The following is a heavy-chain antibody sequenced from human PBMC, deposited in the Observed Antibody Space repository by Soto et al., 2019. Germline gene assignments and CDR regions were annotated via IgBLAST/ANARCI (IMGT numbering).Heavy chain of an antibody. CDR1: GYTFTSCY. V-gene: IGHV1-46*01. D-gene: IGHD1-26*01. J-gene: IGHJ4*02. CDR3: ARADRGGSY. CDR2: INPSGGST. Sequence: QVQLVQSGAEVKKPGASVKVSCKASGYTFTSCYMHWVRQAPGQGLKWMGIINPSGGSTSYAQKFQGTLTMTRDTSTSTVYMELSSRRQEDTAVYYCARADRGGSYWGEGTLVTVSS.